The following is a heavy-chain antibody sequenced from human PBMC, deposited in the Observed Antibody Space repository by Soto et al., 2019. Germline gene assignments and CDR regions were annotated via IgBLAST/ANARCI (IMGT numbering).Heavy chain of an antibody. J-gene: IGHJ1*01. CDR2: IYYSGTT. Sequence: QVQLQESGPGLVKPSQTLSLTCTVSGDSIMRDSYYWNWIRQHPGKGLEWIGYIYYSGTTAYNPSLQPRFTLTPDPSQYPFSLNLSSVTAADTAVYYCASGFDSLHFYAFVSWGQGPLVTVSS. CDR1: GDSIMRDSYY. D-gene: IGHD2-2*01. V-gene: IGHV4-31*03. CDR3: ASGFDSLHFYAFVS.